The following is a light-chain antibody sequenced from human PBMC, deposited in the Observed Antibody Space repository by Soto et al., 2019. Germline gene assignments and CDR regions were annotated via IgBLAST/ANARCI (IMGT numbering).Light chain of an antibody. J-gene: IGLJ1*01. CDR2: RNN. V-gene: IGLV1-47*01. Sequence: QSVLTQPPSATGTPGQRVTISCSGSSSNIGSNYVYWYQQLPGTAPKLLIYRNNQRPSGVPDRFSGSKSGTSASLAISGLRSEDEADYYCSSYMGSNTYVFGSGTKLTVL. CDR3: SSYMGSNTYV. CDR1: SSNIGSNY.